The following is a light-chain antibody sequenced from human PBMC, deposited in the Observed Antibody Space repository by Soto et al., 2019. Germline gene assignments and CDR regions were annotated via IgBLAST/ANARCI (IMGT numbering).Light chain of an antibody. CDR1: QSISSSY. J-gene: IGKJ1*01. CDR2: GAS. Sequence: EIVLTQSPGTLSLSPGERATLSCRASQSISSSYLAWYQQKPGQAPRLLIYGASRRATGIPDRFSGRESGTDFTLTITTLEPEDSAVYFCQQYASSPYTFGQGTKVE. V-gene: IGKV3-20*01. CDR3: QQYASSPYT.